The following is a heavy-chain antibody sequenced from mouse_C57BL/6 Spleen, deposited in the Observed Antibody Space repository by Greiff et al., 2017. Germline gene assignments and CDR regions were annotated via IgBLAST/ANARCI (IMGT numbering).Heavy chain of an antibody. CDR3: AREGLITTVERAMDY. D-gene: IGHD1-1*01. J-gene: IGHJ4*01. V-gene: IGHV1-52*01. CDR2: IDPSDSET. CDR1: GYTFTSYW. Sequence: QVQLQQPGAELVRPGSSVKLSCKASGYTFTSYWMHWVKQRPIQGLEWIGNIDPSDSETHYNQKFKDKATLTVDKSSSTAYMQLSSLTSEDSAVYYCAREGLITTVERAMDYWGQGTSVTVSS.